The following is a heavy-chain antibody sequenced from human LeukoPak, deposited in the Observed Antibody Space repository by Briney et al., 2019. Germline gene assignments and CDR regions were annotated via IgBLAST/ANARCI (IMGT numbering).Heavy chain of an antibody. D-gene: IGHD3-22*01. CDR2: ISGSGEST. CDR3: AKVLDGTGYWNYYFDS. CDR1: GLTFSSYA. V-gene: IGHV3-23*01. J-gene: IGHJ4*02. Sequence: GGSLRLSCAASGLTFSSYAMSWVRQAPGKGLEWVSGISGSGESTYYADSVKGRFTISRDNSKNTLYPQMNSLRAEDTAVYYCAKVLDGTGYWNYYFDSWGQGTLVTVSS.